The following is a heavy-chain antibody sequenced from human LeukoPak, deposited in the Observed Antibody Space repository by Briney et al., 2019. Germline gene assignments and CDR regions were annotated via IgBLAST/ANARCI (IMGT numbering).Heavy chain of an antibody. V-gene: IGHV4-59*08. J-gene: IGHJ4*02. Sequence: PSETLSLTCTVSGGSISSYYWSWIRQPPGKGLEWIGYIYYSGGTNYNPSLKSRVTISVDTSKNQFSLKLSSVTAADTAVYYCAGPFTTKFDYWGQGTLVTVSS. D-gene: IGHD1-14*01. CDR2: IYYSGGT. CDR3: AGPFTTKFDY. CDR1: GGSISSYY.